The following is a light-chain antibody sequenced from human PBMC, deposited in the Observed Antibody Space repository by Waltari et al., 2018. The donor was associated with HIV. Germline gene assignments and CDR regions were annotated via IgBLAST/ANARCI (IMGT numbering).Light chain of an antibody. CDR2: DAS. Sequence: EIVLTQSPATLSLSPGERATLSCRASQSVVSYLAWYQQKPGQAPRLLIYDASNRATGIPARFSGSGSGTDFTLTISSLEPEDFAVYYCQQRTNWPPYSFGQGTKLEIK. CDR3: QQRTNWPPYS. CDR1: QSVVSY. J-gene: IGKJ2*03. V-gene: IGKV3-11*01.